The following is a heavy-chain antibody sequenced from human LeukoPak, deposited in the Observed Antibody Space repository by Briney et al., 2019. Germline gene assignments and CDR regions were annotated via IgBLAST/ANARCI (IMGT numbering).Heavy chain of an antibody. CDR2: ISYDGSNK. D-gene: IGHD3-10*01. CDR1: GFTFSSYG. CDR3: ARGVRGKNWFDP. J-gene: IGHJ5*02. Sequence: PGRSLRLSCAASGFTFSSYGMHWVRQAPGKGLEWVAVISYDGSNKYYADSVKGRFTISRDNSKNTLYLQMNSLRAEDTAVYYCARGVRGKNWFDPWGQGTLVTVSS. V-gene: IGHV3-30*03.